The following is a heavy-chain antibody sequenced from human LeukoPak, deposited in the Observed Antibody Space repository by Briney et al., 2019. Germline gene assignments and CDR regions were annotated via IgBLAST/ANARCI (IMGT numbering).Heavy chain of an antibody. D-gene: IGHD6-19*01. CDR1: GFTFSSYS. CDR2: ISSSSSYI. CDR3: ASLDSSGWYLHLDY. J-gene: IGHJ4*02. V-gene: IGHV3-21*01. Sequence: GGSLRLSCAASGFTFSSYSMNWVRQAPGKGLEWVSSISSSSSYIYYADSVKGRFTISRDNAKNSLYLQMNSLRAEDTAVYYCASLDSSGWYLHLDYWGQGTLVTVSS.